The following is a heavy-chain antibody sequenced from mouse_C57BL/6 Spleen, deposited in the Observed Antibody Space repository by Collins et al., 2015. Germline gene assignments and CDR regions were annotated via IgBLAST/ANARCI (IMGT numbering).Heavy chain of an antibody. CDR1: GYAFSSSW. D-gene: IGHD2-14*01. J-gene: IGHJ4*01. CDR2: IYPGDGDT. CDR3: ARSRYDLYYAMDY. V-gene: IGHV1-82*01. Sequence: QVQLQQSGPELVKPGASVKISCKASGYAFSSSWMNWVKQRPGQGLEWIGRIYPGDGDTNYNGKFKGKATLTADKSSSTAYMQLSSLTSVDSAVYFCARSRYDLYYAMDYWGQGTSVTVSS.